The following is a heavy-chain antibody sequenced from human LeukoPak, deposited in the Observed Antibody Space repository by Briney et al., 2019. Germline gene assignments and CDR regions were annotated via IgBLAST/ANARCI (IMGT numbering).Heavy chain of an antibody. CDR1: GNTFAGYY. D-gene: IGHD1-26*01. CDR2: INTHNGAT. J-gene: IGHJ4*02. Sequence: ASVKVSCKASGNTFAGYYVHWVRQAPGQGLEWMGWINTHNGATNYAQHFQGRVTMTTDTAVTTAYMGLDGLISDDAAVHFCARGPIGGLRKGFNIWGQGTLVTVSS. CDR3: ARGPIGGLRKGFNI. V-gene: IGHV1-2*02.